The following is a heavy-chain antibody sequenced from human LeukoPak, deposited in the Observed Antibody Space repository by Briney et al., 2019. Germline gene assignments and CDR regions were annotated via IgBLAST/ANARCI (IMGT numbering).Heavy chain of an antibody. D-gene: IGHD3-22*01. CDR2: LSSEGSDT. Sequence: GGSLRLSCAASGFTFNTYWMHWVRHAPGKGLVWVSRLSSEGSDTNYADSVKGRFTISRDNAKNTLYLQMNSLRAEDTAVYYCARVPMTTSGLNAFDIWGQGTMVTVSS. CDR1: GFTFNTYW. J-gene: IGHJ3*02. CDR3: ARVPMTTSGLNAFDI. V-gene: IGHV3-74*01.